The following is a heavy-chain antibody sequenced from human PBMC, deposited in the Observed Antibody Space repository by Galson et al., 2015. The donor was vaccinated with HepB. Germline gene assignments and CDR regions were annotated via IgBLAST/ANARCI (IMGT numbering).Heavy chain of an antibody. Sequence: QSGAEVKKPGESLKISCKGSGYSFTSYWIGWVRQMPGKGLEWMGIIYPGDSDTRYSPSFQGQVTISADKSTSTAYLQWSSLKASDTAMYYCARTRNWNDGPYFFDYWGQGTLVTVPS. CDR3: ARTRNWNDGPYFFDY. V-gene: IGHV5-51*01. CDR2: IYPGDSDT. J-gene: IGHJ4*02. CDR1: GYSFTSYW. D-gene: IGHD1-20*01.